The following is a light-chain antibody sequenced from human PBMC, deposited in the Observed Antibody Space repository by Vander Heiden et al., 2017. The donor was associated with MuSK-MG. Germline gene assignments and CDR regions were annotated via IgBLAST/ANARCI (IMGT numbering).Light chain of an antibody. J-gene: IGKJ2*01. CDR3: HQYNYWPPGT. CDR2: GAS. V-gene: IGKV3-15*01. CDR1: QSVSTK. Sequence: DIVMTQSPATLSVSPGERVTLSCRTSQSVSTKLAWYQRKPGQTPTLLIYGASTRATGIPARFSGTGSGTEFTLTINNLQSEDFAVYYCHQYNYWPPGTFGQGTKLXIK.